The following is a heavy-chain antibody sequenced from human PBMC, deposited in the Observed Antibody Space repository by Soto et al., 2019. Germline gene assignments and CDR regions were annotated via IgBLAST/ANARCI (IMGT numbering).Heavy chain of an antibody. CDR1: GFTFSSRA. V-gene: IGHV3-23*05. CDR2: IYASNNKT. Sequence: EVQLLESGGGLVQPGGSLRLSCAASGFTFSSRAMSWVRQAPGKGLEWVSSIYASNNKTYYADSVKGRFTISRDNSRNTLYLQMISLRAEDTSLYYCAKDTRGPDYWGQGTLVTVSS. D-gene: IGHD2-2*01. CDR3: AKDTRGPDY. J-gene: IGHJ4*02.